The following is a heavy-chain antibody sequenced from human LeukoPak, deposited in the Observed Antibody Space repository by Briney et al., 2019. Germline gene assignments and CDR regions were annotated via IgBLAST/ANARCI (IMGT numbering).Heavy chain of an antibody. CDR3: ARAHSIASYYYGVDV. Sequence: SETLSLTCTVSGGSSSSYYWSWIRQPAGKGLEWIGHIYTTGSTYYNPSLQSRVTISLDTSQNQFSLTLNSVTAADTAVYYCARAHSIASYYYGVDVWGQGTTVTVSS. J-gene: IGHJ6*02. CDR2: IYTTGST. D-gene: IGHD6-13*01. V-gene: IGHV4-4*07. CDR1: GGSSSSYY.